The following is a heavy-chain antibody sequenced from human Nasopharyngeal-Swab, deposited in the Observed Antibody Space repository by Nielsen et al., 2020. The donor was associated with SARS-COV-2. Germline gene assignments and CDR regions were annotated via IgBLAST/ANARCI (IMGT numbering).Heavy chain of an antibody. CDR3: ARCIAAAGPAPDY. D-gene: IGHD6-13*01. Sequence: SQSLSLTCAVYGGSFSGYYWSWIRQPPGKGLEWIGEINHSGSTSYNPSLKSRVTISVDTSKNQFSLKLSSVTAADTAVYYCARCIAAAGPAPDYWGQGTLVTVSS. CDR1: GGSFSGYY. V-gene: IGHV4-34*01. J-gene: IGHJ4*02. CDR2: INHSGST.